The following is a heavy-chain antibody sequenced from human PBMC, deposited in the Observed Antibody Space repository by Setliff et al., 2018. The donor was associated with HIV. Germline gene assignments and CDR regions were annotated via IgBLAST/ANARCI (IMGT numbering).Heavy chain of an antibody. Sequence: GASVKVSCKASGYTFTSYDINWVRQATGQGLEWMGWMNPNSGNTGYAQKFQGRVTMTRNTSINTAYMELSSLRSQDTAVYYCARGKNIVVVPAAPNWFDPWGQGTRVTVSS. V-gene: IGHV1-8*02. CDR3: ARGKNIVVVPAAPNWFDP. D-gene: IGHD2-2*01. J-gene: IGHJ5*02. CDR1: GYTFTSYD. CDR2: MNPNSGNT.